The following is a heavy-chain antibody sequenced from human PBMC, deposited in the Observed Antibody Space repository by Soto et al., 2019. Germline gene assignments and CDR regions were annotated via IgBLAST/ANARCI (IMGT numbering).Heavy chain of an antibody. V-gene: IGHV3-23*01. CDR2: ISGSGGST. CDR1: GFTFSSYA. CDR3: AKDQGEVLRFLEWLRNNWFDP. J-gene: IGHJ5*02. Sequence: GGSLRLSCAASGFTFSSYAMSWVRQAPGKGLEWVSAISGSGGSTYYADSVKGRFTISRDNSKNTLYLQMNSLRAEDTAVYYCAKDQGEVLRFLEWLRNNWFDPWGQGTLDTVSS. D-gene: IGHD3-3*01.